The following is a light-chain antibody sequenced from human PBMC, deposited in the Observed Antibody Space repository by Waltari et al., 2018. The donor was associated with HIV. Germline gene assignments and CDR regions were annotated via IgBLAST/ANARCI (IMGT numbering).Light chain of an antibody. CDR3: QQFNNWAYT. J-gene: IGKJ2*01. V-gene: IGKV3-15*01. CDR1: QSVSGN. Sequence: EIVMTQSPATLSVSPGERANLSCRASQSVSGNLAWYQQKPGQAPRLRIYGASTRATGIPARFGGSGSGTEFTITISSLQSEDFAVYYCQQFNNWAYTFGQGTKLEIK. CDR2: GAS.